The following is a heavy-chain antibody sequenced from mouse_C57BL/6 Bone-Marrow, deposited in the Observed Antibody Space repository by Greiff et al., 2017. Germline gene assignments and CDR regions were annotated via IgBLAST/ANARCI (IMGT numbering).Heavy chain of an antibody. V-gene: IGHV1-69*01. CDR1: GYTFTSYW. CDR2: IDPSDSYT. J-gene: IGHJ2*01. CDR3: AIICYEYGYYFDY. Sequence: QVQLQQPGAELVMPGASVKLSCKASGYTFTSYWMHWVKQRPGQGLEWIGEIDPSDSYTNYNQKFKGKSTLTVDKSSSTAYMQLSSLTSEDTAVYSGAIICYEYGYYFDYWGQGTTLTVSS. D-gene: IGHD2-4*01.